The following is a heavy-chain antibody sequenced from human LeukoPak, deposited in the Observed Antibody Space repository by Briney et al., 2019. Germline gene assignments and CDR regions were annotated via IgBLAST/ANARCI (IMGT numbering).Heavy chain of an antibody. V-gene: IGHV4-59*12. Sequence: PSETLSLTCTVSGGSISSYYWSWIRQPPGKGLEWIGYIYYSGSTNYNPSLKSRVTISVDTSKNQFSLKLSSVTAADTAVYYCARDTYYDFWSGYPLRYYYYMDVWGKGTTVTVSS. J-gene: IGHJ6*03. CDR1: GGSISSYY. CDR3: ARDTYYDFWSGYPLRYYYYMDV. D-gene: IGHD3-3*01. CDR2: IYYSGST.